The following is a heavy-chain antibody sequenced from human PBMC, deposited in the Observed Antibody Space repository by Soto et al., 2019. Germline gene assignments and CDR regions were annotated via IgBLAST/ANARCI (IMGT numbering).Heavy chain of an antibody. CDR2: IIPIFGTA. CDR1: GGTFSSYA. J-gene: IGHJ6*02. CDR3: ARGYYGSGSPDSYYYCMDV. D-gene: IGHD3-10*01. Sequence: ASVKVSCKASGGTFSSYAISWVRQAPGQGLEWMGGIIPIFGTANYAQKFQGRVTITADESTSTAYMELSSLRSEDTAVYCCARGYYGSGSPDSYYYCMDVWAQGTTVTVSS. V-gene: IGHV1-69*13.